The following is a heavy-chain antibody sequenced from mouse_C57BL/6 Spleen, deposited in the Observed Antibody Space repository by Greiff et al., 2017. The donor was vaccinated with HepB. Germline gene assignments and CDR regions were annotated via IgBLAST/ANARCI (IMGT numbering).Heavy chain of an antibody. CDR2: IDPSDSET. D-gene: IGHD3-2*02. V-gene: IGHV1-52*01. CDR1: GYTFTSYW. J-gene: IGHJ3*01. Sequence: QVQLQQPGAELVRPGSSVKLSCKASGYTFTSYWMHWVKQRPIQGLEWIGNIDPSDSETHYNQKFKDKATLTVDKSSSTAYMQLSSLTSEDSAVYYCARISSGLAWFAYWGQGTLVTVSA. CDR3: ARISSGLAWFAY.